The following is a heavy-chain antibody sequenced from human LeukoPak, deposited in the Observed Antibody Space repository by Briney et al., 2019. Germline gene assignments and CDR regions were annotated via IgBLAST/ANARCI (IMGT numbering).Heavy chain of an antibody. D-gene: IGHD1-26*01. J-gene: IGHJ4*02. CDR1: GFTFSSYS. V-gene: IGHV3-21*01. Sequence: GGSLRLSCAASGFTFSSYSMNWVRQAPGKGLEWVSSISSSSSYIYYADSVKGRFTISRDIAKNSLYLQMNSLRAEDTAVYYCARDSGSYYPLDYWGQGTLVTVSS. CDR2: ISSSSSYI. CDR3: ARDSGSYYPLDY.